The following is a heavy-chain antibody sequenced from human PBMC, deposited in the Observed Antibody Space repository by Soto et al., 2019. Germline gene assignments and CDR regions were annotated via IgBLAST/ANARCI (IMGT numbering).Heavy chain of an antibody. CDR1: WLSFSNSGMC. Sequence: CRFSWLSFSNSGMCVSWIRQPPGKALEWLARIDWDDDKYYSTSLKTRLTISKDTSKNQVVLTMTNMDPVDTASYYCARIGFRSSPTLSAPRRQAILVTVPS. V-gene: IGHV2-70*11. D-gene: IGHD6-6*01. J-gene: IGHJ5*02. CDR2: IDWDDDK. CDR3: ARIGFRSSPTLSAP.